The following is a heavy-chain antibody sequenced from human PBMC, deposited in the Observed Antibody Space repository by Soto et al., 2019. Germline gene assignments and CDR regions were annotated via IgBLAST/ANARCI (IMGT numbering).Heavy chain of an antibody. CDR1: GGSITSDSYY. V-gene: IGHV4-31*03. J-gene: IGHJ4*02. Sequence: SETLSLTCTVSGGSITSDSYYWTCVRQHPGKGLEWIGYIYYMGSAYYNPSLKSRTVISADTSGSQFFLTLKSVTAADTAVYYCERGSSHEGRIQMPFYYWGQGDVATVS. D-gene: IGHD3-10*01. CDR2: IYYMGSA. CDR3: ERGSSHEGRIQMPFYY.